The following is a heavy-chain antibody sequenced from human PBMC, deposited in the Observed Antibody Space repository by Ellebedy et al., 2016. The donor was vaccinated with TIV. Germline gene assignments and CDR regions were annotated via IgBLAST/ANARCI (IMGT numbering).Heavy chain of an antibody. J-gene: IGHJ4*02. Sequence: GESLKISXAASGFTFSSYGMHWVRQAPGKGLEWVAVIWYDGSNKYYADSVKGRFTISRDDSKNTLYLQMNSLRAEDTAVYYCAGGRGYNYGSWDYWGQGTLVTVSS. CDR2: IWYDGSNK. V-gene: IGHV3-33*01. CDR3: AGGRGYNYGSWDY. D-gene: IGHD5-18*01. CDR1: GFTFSSYG.